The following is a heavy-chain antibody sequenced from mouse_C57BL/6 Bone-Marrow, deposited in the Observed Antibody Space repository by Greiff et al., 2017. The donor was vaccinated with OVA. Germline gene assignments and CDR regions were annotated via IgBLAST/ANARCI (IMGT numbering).Heavy chain of an antibody. J-gene: IGHJ2*01. V-gene: IGHV3-1*01. CDR2: ISYSGST. D-gene: IGHD1-1*01. CDR1: GYSITSGYD. CDR3: ARGELTTVRGYFDY. Sequence: EVQLQESGPGMVKPSQSLSLTCTVTGYSITSGYDWHWIRHFPGNKLEWMGYISYSGSTNYNPSLKSRISITHDTSKNHFFLKLNSVTTEDTATYYCARGELTTVRGYFDYWGQGTTLTVSS.